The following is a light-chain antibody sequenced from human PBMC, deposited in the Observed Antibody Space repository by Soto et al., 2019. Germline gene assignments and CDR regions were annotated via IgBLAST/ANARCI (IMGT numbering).Light chain of an antibody. CDR3: QQRSKWPPIFT. CDR2: DAS. V-gene: IGKV3-11*01. J-gene: IGKJ3*01. Sequence: EIVLTQSPATLSLSPGERATLSCRANENINNYLAWYQQTPGQAPRLLIFDASNRAAGVPARFIGSGSGTDFTLTISSLEPEDFAVYYCQQRSKWPPIFTFGHGTKLDIK. CDR1: ENINNY.